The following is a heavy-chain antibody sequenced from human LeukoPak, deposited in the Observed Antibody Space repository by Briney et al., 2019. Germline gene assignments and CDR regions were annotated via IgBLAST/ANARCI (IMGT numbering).Heavy chain of an antibody. V-gene: IGHV1-69*13. D-gene: IGHD3-22*01. CDR1: GHTFTSYG. CDR2: IIPIFGTA. CDR3: ARRYNYYDSIEWFDP. Sequence: SVKVSCKASGHTFTSYGISWVRQAPGQGLEWMGGIIPIFGTANYAQKFQGRVTITADESTSTAYMELSSLRSEDTAVYYCARRYNYYDSIEWFDPWGQGTLVTVSS. J-gene: IGHJ5*02.